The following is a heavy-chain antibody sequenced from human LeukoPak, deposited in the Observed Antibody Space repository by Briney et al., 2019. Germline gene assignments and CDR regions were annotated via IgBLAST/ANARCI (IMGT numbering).Heavy chain of an antibody. Sequence: ASVKVSCKASGGTFSSYAISWVRQAPGQGLEWMGRIIPILGIANYAQKFQGRVTITADKSTSTAYMELSSLRSEDTAVYYCARDRPRHYDILTGQSSGVYGMDVWGQGTTVTVSS. J-gene: IGHJ6*02. V-gene: IGHV1-69*04. D-gene: IGHD3-9*01. CDR3: ARDRPRHYDILTGQSSGVYGMDV. CDR2: IIPILGIA. CDR1: GGTFSSYA.